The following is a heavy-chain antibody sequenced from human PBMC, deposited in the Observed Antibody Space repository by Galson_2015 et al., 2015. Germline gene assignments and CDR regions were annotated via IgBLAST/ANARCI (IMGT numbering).Heavy chain of an antibody. Sequence: SLRLSCAASGFTFSSYGMHWVRQAPGKGLEWVAVIWYDGSNKYYADSVKGRFTISRDNSKNTLYLQMNSLRAEDTAVYYCAREGQQLVGGYFDYWGQGTLVTVSS. CDR3: AREGQQLVGGYFDY. J-gene: IGHJ4*02. V-gene: IGHV3-33*01. CDR2: IWYDGSNK. D-gene: IGHD6-13*01. CDR1: GFTFSSYG.